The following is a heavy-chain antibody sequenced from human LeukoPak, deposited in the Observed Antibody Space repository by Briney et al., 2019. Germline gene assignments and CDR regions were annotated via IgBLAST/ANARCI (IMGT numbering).Heavy chain of an antibody. Sequence: PGGSLRLSCAASGFTVSSNYMSWVRQAPGKRLEWVSVIYSGGSTYYADSVKGRFTNSRDNSKNTLNLQMNSLRAEDTAVYYCARVLKLGSGNRIVDYWGQGTLSPSPQ. CDR3: ARVLKLGSGNRIVDY. CDR1: GFTVSSNY. V-gene: IGHV3-53*01. CDR2: IYSGGST. J-gene: IGHJ4*02. D-gene: IGHD3-10*01.